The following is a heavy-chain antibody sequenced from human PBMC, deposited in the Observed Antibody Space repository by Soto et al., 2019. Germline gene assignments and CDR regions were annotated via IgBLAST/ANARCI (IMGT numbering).Heavy chain of an antibody. J-gene: IGHJ1*01. CDR3: ASPYCSSTSCYAEWASEFQH. Sequence: AGGSLRLSCAASGFTFSSYAMHWVRQAPGKGLEWVAVISYDGSNKYYADSVKGRFTISRDNSKNTLYLQMNSLRAEDTAVYYCASPYCSSTSCYAEWASEFQHWGQGTLVTVSS. CDR2: ISYDGSNK. V-gene: IGHV3-30-3*01. CDR1: GFTFSSYA. D-gene: IGHD2-2*01.